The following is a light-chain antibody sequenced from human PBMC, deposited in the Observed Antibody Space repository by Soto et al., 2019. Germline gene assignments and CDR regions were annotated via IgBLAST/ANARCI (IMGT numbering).Light chain of an antibody. Sequence: QSVLTQPPSVSGAPGQRVTISCIGSSSNIGAGYDVHWYQQLPGTAPKVLVSGNNNRPSGVPDRFSGSKSGTSASLAITGLQAEDEADYYCQSFDSRLSGPVFGGGTKLTVL. CDR1: SSNIGAGYD. J-gene: IGLJ2*01. V-gene: IGLV1-40*01. CDR3: QSFDSRLSGPV. CDR2: GNN.